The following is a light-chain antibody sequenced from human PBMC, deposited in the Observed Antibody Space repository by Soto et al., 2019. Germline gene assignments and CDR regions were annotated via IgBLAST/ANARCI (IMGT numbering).Light chain of an antibody. CDR2: AAS. CDR3: QQDNNWPPFT. V-gene: IGKV3-15*01. Sequence: EIVMTQSPATLSVSPGERATLSCRASQSVSSSLAWYQQKPGQAPRLFIYAASTRATGIPSRFSGSGSGTEFTLSISSLQSKDFAVYYCQQDNNWPPFTFGGGTKVEI. CDR1: QSVSSS. J-gene: IGKJ4*01.